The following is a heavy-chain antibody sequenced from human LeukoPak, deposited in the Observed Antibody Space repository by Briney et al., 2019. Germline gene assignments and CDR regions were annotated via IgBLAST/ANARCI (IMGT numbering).Heavy chain of an antibody. CDR3: ARPSPPGDGYNPCDY. J-gene: IGHJ4*02. Sequence: GGSLRLSCAASGFTFHNFAMRWVRQAPGKGLEWVAVISNDERNKYYAESVKGRFTISRDNSKNTVYLQMNSLRTEDTAVYYCARPSPPGDGYNPCDYWGPGALVTVSS. CDR1: GFTFHNFA. V-gene: IGHV3-30*04. CDR2: ISNDERNK. D-gene: IGHD5-24*01.